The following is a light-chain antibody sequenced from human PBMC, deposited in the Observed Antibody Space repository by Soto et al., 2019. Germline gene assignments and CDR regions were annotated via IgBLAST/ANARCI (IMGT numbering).Light chain of an antibody. CDR3: QPYSNWPYT. V-gene: IGKV3-15*01. CDR1: QSVSSK. CDR2: GAS. J-gene: IGKJ2*01. Sequence: EIVMTQSPATLSLSPGERVTLSCRASQSVSSKLAWYQQKPGQAPRLLIYGASIRATDIPARFSGSGSGTEFTLTISRLQSEDFAIFYCQPYSNWPYTFGQGTKLEIK.